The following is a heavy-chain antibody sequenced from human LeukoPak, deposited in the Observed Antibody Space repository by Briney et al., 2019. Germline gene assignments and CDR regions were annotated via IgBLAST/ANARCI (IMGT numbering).Heavy chain of an antibody. Sequence: SETQSLTCAVSGGSISSSNWWSWVRQPPGKGLEWIGEIYHSGSTNYNPSRKSRVTISVDKSKNQFSLKLSSVTAADTAVYYCARCQWLVGVYYFDYWGQGTLVTVSS. CDR2: IYHSGST. CDR1: GGSISSSNW. CDR3: ARCQWLVGVYYFDY. J-gene: IGHJ4*02. V-gene: IGHV4-4*02. D-gene: IGHD6-19*01.